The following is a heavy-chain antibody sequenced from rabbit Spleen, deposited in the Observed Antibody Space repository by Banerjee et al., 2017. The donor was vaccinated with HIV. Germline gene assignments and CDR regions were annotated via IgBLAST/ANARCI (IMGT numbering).Heavy chain of an antibody. V-gene: IGHV1S45*01. CDR3: ARDLPSVVGWNLNL. Sequence: QEQLVEYGGDLVQPEGSLTLTCKASGLDFSSSYWICWVRQAPGRGLEWIACMNSRSGEDVYATWAKGRFTVSKTSSTTVTLQMTSLTAADTATYFCARDLPSVVGWNLNLWGPGTLVTVS. CDR2: MNSRSGED. D-gene: IGHD1-1*01. J-gene: IGHJ4*01. CDR1: GLDFSSSYW.